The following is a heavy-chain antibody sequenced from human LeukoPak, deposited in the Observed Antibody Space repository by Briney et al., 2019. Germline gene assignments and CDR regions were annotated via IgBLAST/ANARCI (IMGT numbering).Heavy chain of an antibody. CDR2: ISGSGGST. J-gene: IGHJ4*02. Sequence: PGGSLRLSCAASGFTFSSYAMSWVRQAPGKGLEWVSAISGSGGSTYYADSVKGRFTISRDNSKNTLYLQMNSLRAEDTAVYYCAKDHKLQSSSWYGPFDYWGQGTLVTVSS. CDR3: AKDHKLQSSSWYGPFDY. D-gene: IGHD6-13*01. V-gene: IGHV3-23*01. CDR1: GFTFSSYA.